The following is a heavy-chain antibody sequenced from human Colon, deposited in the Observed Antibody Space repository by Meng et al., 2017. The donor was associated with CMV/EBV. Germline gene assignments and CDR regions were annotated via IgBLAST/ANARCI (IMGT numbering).Heavy chain of an antibody. CDR2: ITHAGTT. CDR3: TRIPTYGDYDPIDY. CDR1: GTFNNYS. Sequence: GTFNNYSGGGTRHPPGKGLEWRGKITHAGTTNYNPSLKSRVTISVDTSKNHFSLKLSSVTAADTAVYYCTRIPTYGDYDPIDYWGRGTLVTVSS. J-gene: IGHJ4*02. V-gene: IGHV4-34*01. D-gene: IGHD4-17*01.